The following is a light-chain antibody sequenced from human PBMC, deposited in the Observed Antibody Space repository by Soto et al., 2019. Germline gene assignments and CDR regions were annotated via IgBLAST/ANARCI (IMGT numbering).Light chain of an antibody. CDR1: SSNIGSNY. CDR3: AAWDDSLSGPSYV. CDR2: RNN. J-gene: IGLJ1*01. Sequence: SSSNIGSNYVYWYQQLPGTAPKLLIYRNNQRPSGVPDRFSGSKSGTSASLAISGLRSEDEADYYCAAWDDSLSGPSYVFGTGTKVTVL. V-gene: IGLV1-47*01.